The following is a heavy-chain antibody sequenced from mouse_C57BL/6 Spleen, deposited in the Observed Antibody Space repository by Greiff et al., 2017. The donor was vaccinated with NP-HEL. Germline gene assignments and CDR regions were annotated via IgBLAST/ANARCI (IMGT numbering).Heavy chain of an antibody. CDR1: GYTFTGYW. CDR2: ILLGIGSL. Sequence: VKLVESGAELMKPGAPVKFPCKAIGYTFTGYWIEGVKQRPGHGLEWIGEILLGIGSLNDNEKSKGKATFTADTSSNTAYMQLSSLTTGDSAIDYCAKGGVGGYFDVWGTGTTVTVSS. D-gene: IGHD1-1*01. J-gene: IGHJ1*03. CDR3: AKGGVGGYFDV. V-gene: IGHV1-9*01.